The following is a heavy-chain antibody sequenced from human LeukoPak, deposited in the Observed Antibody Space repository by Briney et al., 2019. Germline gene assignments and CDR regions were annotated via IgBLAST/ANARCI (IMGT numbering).Heavy chain of an antibody. CDR2: IGGSGGST. CDR3: ARDPFSSGHPDY. V-gene: IGHV3-23*01. J-gene: IGHJ4*02. Sequence: GGSLRLSCAASGFTFSSYAMSWVRQAPGKGLEWVSAIGGSGGSTYYADSVKGRFTISRDNSKNTLYLQMNSLRAEDTAVYYCARDPFSSGHPDYWGQGTLVTVSS. D-gene: IGHD6-19*01. CDR1: GFTFSSYA.